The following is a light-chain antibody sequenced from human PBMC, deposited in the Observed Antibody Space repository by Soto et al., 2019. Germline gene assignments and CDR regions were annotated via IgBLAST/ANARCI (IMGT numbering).Light chain of an antibody. V-gene: IGKV1-27*01. CDR2: AAS. CDR3: QKYNIAPWT. J-gene: IGKJ1*01. CDR1: QDIRTF. Sequence: DLQMTQFPSSLSASVGDRVTITCRASQDIRTFLAWYQQRPWKVPKLLIYAASTLQSGVPSRFSGSGSGTDFTLIISSLQPEDVATYYCQKYNIAPWTFGHGTRVEI.